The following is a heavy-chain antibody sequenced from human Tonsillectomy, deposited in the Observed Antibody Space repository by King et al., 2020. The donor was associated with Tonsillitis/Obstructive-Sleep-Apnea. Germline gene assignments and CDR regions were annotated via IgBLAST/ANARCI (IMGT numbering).Heavy chain of an antibody. Sequence: MQLQESGPGLVKPSETLSLTCTVSGGSISSYYWSWIRQPPGKGLEWIGYIYYSGSTNYNPSLKSRVTISVDTSKNQFSLKLSSVTAADKAVYYCARHLDAADYWGQGTLVTVSS. CDR2: IYYSGST. CDR3: ARHLDAADY. J-gene: IGHJ4*02. D-gene: IGHD1-1*01. CDR1: GGSISSYY. V-gene: IGHV4-59*08.